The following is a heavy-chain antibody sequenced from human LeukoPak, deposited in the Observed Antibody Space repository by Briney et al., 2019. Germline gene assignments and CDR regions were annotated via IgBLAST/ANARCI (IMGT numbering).Heavy chain of an antibody. CDR2: IYTSGST. J-gene: IGHJ5*02. Sequence: TSQTLSLTCTVSGGSISSGSYYWSWIRQPAGKGLEWIGRIYTSGSTNYNPSLKSRVTISVDTSKNQFSLKLTSVTAADTAVYYCARDLWSETSGYYRPFDPWGQGTLVTVSS. D-gene: IGHD3-3*01. CDR3: ARDLWSETSGYYRPFDP. V-gene: IGHV4-61*02. CDR1: GGSISSGSYY.